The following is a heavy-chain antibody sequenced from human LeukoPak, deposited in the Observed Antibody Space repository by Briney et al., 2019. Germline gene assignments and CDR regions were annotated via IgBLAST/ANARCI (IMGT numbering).Heavy chain of an antibody. CDR1: GGSFSGYY. D-gene: IGHD2-15*01. V-gene: IGHV4-34*01. J-gene: IGHJ5*02. CDR3: ARVVVAATVWFDP. Sequence: SETLSLTCAVYGGSFSGYYWSWISQPPGKGLEWIGEINHSGSTNYNPSLKSRVTISVDPSKNQFSLKLSSVTAADTAVYYCARVVVAATVWFDPWGQGTLVTVSS. CDR2: INHSGST.